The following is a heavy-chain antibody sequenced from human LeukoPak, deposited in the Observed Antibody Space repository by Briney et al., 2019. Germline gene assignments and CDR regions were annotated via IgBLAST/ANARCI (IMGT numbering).Heavy chain of an antibody. CDR3: ARDRWGYSYGGD. CDR2: ISGSGGST. J-gene: IGHJ4*02. CDR1: GFTFSSYG. D-gene: IGHD5-18*01. V-gene: IGHV3-23*01. Sequence: GGSLRLSCAASGFTFSSYGMSWVRQAPGKGLEWVSAISGSGGSTYYADSVKGRFTISRDNAKNSLYLQMNSLRAEDTAVYYCARDRWGYSYGGDWGQGTLVTVSS.